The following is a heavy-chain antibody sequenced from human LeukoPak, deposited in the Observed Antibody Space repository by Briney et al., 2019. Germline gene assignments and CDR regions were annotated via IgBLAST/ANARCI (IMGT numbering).Heavy chain of an antibody. CDR3: ARTPPDYGIDY. Sequence: SVKVSCKASGGTFSSYAISWVRQAPGQGLEWMGGIIPIFGTANYAQKFQGRITMTKSTSISTAYMELSDLESEDTAVYYCARTPPDYGIDYWGQGTLVTVSS. D-gene: IGHD4-17*01. V-gene: IGHV1-69*05. CDR2: IIPIFGTA. CDR1: GGTFSSYA. J-gene: IGHJ4*02.